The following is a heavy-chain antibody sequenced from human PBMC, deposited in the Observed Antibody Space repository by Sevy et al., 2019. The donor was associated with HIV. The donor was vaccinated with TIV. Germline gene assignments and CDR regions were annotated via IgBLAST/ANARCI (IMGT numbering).Heavy chain of an antibody. CDR2: ISAYNGNT. CDR3: ARDRGGYYDSSGYYYESTRPDNDAFDI. V-gene: IGHV1-18*01. Sequence: ASVKVSCKASGYTFTSYGISWVRQAPGQGLEWMGWISAYNGNTNYAQKLQGRVTMTTDTSTITAYMELRSLRSDDTAVYYCARDRGGYYDSSGYYYESTRPDNDAFDIWGQGTMVTVSS. J-gene: IGHJ3*02. CDR1: GYTFTSYG. D-gene: IGHD3-22*01.